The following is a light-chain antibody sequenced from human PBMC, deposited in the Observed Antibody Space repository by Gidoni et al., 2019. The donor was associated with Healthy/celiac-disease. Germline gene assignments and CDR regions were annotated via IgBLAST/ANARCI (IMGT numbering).Light chain of an antibody. V-gene: IGKV3-20*01. Sequence: EIVLPQSPGTLSLSPGERATLSCRASQSVSSSYLAWYQQKPGQPPRLLIYGASSRATGIPDRFSGSGSGTDFTLTISRLEPEDFAVYYCQQYGSSHPFTFGPGTKVDIK. CDR3: QQYGSSHPFT. CDR1: QSVSSSY. CDR2: GAS. J-gene: IGKJ3*01.